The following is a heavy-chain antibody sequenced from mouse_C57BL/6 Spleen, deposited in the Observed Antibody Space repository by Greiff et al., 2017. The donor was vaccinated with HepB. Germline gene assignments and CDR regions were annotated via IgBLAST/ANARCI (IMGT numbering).Heavy chain of an antibody. CDR1: GFTFSDYG. CDR2: ISSGSNTI. V-gene: IGHV5-17*01. D-gene: IGHD2-4*01. J-gene: IGHJ4*01. Sequence: EVKLVESGGGLVKPGGSLKLSCAASGFTFSDYGMHWVRQAPEKGLEWVAYISSGSNTIYYADTVKGRFTISRDNAKNTLFLQMTSLRSEDTAMYYCARGRDYDDGMDYWGQGTSVTVSS. CDR3: ARGRDYDDGMDY.